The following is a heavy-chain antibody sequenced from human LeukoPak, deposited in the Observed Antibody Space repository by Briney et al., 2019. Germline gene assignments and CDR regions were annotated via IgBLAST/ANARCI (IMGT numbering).Heavy chain of an antibody. D-gene: IGHD6-13*01. CDR2: IYTSGST. Sequence: SETLSLTCTVSGGSFSIYYWTWIRQPAGKGLEWIGRIYTSGSTNYNPSPKSRVTMSVDTSKNQFSLKLSSVTAADTAVYYCARFSSIAAAFDYWGQGTLVTVSS. CDR1: GGSFSIYY. V-gene: IGHV4-4*07. J-gene: IGHJ4*02. CDR3: ARFSSIAAAFDY.